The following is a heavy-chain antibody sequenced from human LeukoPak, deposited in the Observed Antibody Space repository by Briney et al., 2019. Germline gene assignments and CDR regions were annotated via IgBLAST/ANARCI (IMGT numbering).Heavy chain of an antibody. V-gene: IGHV4-59*01. CDR3: AGGNGGYDFDY. CDR1: GGSISSYY. Sequence: SETLSLTCTVSGGSISSYYWSWIRQPPGKGLEWIGYFYYSGSTNYNPSLKSRVTISVDTSKNQFSLKLNSVTAADTAVYYCAGGNGGYDFDYWGQGTLVTVSS. J-gene: IGHJ4*02. D-gene: IGHD5-12*01. CDR2: FYYSGST.